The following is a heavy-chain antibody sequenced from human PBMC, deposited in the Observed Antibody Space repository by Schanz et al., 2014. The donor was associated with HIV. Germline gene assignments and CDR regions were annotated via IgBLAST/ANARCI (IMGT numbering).Heavy chain of an antibody. V-gene: IGHV1-69*06. J-gene: IGHJ2*01. D-gene: IGHD1-26*01. CDR2: IIPLLGTT. Sequence: QVQLVQSGAEVKKPGSSVKVSCKASGGTFNSYAISWVRQAPGQRLEWMGGIIPLLGTTHYAQKFQGRVTIIADKSTTAYMQLNSLRSDDTAVYYCARVLGMAAANTYWWYFDLWGRGTLVTVSS. CDR3: ARVLGMAAANTYWWYFDL. CDR1: GGTFNSYA.